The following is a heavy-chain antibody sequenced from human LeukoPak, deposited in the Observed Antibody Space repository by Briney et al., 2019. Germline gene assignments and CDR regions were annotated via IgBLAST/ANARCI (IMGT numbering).Heavy chain of an antibody. CDR2: TYYTGNS. V-gene: IGHV4-61*01. CDR1: GGSVSSDNYY. CDR3: AGGYYLPKTAEVGTTALFDY. Sequence: KASETLSLTCTVSGGSVSSDNYYWTWIRQPPGKGLEWIGCTYYTGNSNYNPSLKSRVTISLDTSKNQFSLKLSSVTAADTAVYYCAGGYYLPKTAEVGTTALFDYWGQGTLVTVSS. D-gene: IGHD1-1*01. J-gene: IGHJ4*02.